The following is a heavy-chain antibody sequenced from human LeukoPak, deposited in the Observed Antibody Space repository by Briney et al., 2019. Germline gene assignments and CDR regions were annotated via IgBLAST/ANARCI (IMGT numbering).Heavy chain of an antibody. D-gene: IGHD3-9*01. V-gene: IGHV4-31*03. CDR1: GVSIRSGGYY. CDR3: ANQRPDWAFDI. J-gene: IGHJ3*02. Sequence: PSETLSLTCNVSGVSIRSGGYYWSWIRQLPGRGLEWIGYIYYTGTTNYNPSLKSRVTISVDRSKNQFSLKLSSVTAADTAVYYCANQRPDWAFDIWGQGTMVTVSS. CDR2: IYYTGTT.